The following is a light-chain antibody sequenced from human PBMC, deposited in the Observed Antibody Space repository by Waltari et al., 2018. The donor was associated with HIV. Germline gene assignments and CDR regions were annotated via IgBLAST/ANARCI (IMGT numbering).Light chain of an antibody. CDR1: QSVSSAY. V-gene: IGKV3-20*01. Sequence: EIVLTQSPGTLSLSPGDRATLSCRASQSVSSAYLAWYQQKPGQALRLLIYGASNRATGIPDRFSGSGSGTDFTLTISRLEPEDFAVYYCQQYGSSPFTFGPGTKLDIK. CDR2: GAS. J-gene: IGKJ3*01. CDR3: QQYGSSPFT.